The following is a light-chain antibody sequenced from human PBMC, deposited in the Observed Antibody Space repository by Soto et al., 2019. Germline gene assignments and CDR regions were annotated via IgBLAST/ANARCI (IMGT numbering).Light chain of an antibody. CDR1: SSDVGAYNF. V-gene: IGLV2-14*03. CDR2: NVY. J-gene: IGLJ1*01. Sequence: QSVLDQPASVSGSPGQSITISCTGTSSDVGAYNFVSWHQQHPGKAPKLMIYNVYDRPSGFSYRFSGSKSGNTASLTISGLQGEDGADYYCSAYTVSRTYVFGPGTKVTVL. CDR3: SAYTVSRTYV.